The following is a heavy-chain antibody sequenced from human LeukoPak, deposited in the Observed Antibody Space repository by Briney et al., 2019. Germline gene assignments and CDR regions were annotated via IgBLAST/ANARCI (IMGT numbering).Heavy chain of an antibody. CDR1: GFTFSSYA. D-gene: IGHD3-22*01. J-gene: IGHJ4*02. Sequence: GGSLRLSCAASGFTFSSYAMSWVRQAPGKGLEWVSAISGSGGSTYYADSVKGRFTISRDNSKNTLYLQMNSLRAEDTAVYYCAKLPNLYYYESSGKDYWGQGTLVTVSS. CDR2: ISGSGGST. CDR3: AKLPNLYYYESSGKDY. V-gene: IGHV3-23*01.